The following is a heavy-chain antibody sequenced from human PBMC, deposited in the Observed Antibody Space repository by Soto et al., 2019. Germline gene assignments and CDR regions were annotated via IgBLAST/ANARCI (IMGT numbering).Heavy chain of an antibody. V-gene: IGHV4-59*01. Sequence: LSLTCTVSGGSISCYYWSWIRQPPGKGLEWIGYIYYSGSTNYNPSLKSRVTISVDTSKNQFSLKLSSVTAADTAVYYCARGGPYSSSTYYFDYWGQGTLVTVSS. D-gene: IGHD6-13*01. CDR1: GGSISCYY. CDR2: IYYSGST. CDR3: ARGGPYSSSTYYFDY. J-gene: IGHJ4*02.